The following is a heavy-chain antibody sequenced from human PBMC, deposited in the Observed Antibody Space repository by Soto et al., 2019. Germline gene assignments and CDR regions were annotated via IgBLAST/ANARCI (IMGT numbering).Heavy chain of an antibody. J-gene: IGHJ6*02. V-gene: IGHV4-34*01. CDR3: ARVRFLEWSITRYYYYGMDV. D-gene: IGHD3-3*01. CDR2: INHSGST. CDR1: GGSFRGYY. Sequence: SETLSLTCAVYGGSFRGYYWSWTRQPPGKGLEWIGEINHSGSTNYNPSLKSRVTISVDTSKNQFSLKLSSVTAADTAVYYFARVRFLEWSITRYYYYGMDVWGQGTTVTVSS.